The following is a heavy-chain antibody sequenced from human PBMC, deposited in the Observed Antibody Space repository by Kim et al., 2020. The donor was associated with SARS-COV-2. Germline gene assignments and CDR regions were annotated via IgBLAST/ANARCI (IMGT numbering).Heavy chain of an antibody. CDR1: GSISSNH. D-gene: IGHD3-22*01. CDR2: IYYSGST. J-gene: IGHJ4*02. Sequence: SETLSLTCTVSGSISSNHWSWIRQPPGKGLEWIGYIYYSGSTNYNPSLKSRVTISVDTSKNQFSLKLSSVTAADTAVYYCARHYDSSGFYFDYWGQGTLV. V-gene: IGHV4-59*01. CDR3: ARHYDSSGFYFDY.